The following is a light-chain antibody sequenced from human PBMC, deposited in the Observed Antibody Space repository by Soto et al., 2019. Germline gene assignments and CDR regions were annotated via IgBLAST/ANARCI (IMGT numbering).Light chain of an antibody. J-gene: IGLJ2*01. V-gene: IGLV1-44*01. Sequence: QSVLTQPPSASGTHGQRVTISCSGSSSNIRSNTVNWYQQLPGTAPKLLIYSDNQRPSGVPDRFSGSKSGTSASLAISGLQSDDEADYHCAAWDDSLNGYVVFGGGTKLTVL. CDR1: SSNIRSNT. CDR2: SDN. CDR3: AAWDDSLNGYVV.